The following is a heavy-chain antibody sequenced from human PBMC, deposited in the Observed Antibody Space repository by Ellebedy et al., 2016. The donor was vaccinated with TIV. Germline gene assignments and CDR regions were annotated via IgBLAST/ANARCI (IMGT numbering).Heavy chain of an antibody. J-gene: IGHJ4*02. D-gene: IGHD6-13*01. CDR2: ISGSGDCT. CDR3: SRGIAAVMY. Sequence: PGGSLRLSCAASGFSVSSNYMTWVRQAPGKGLEWVSAISGSGDCTYYADSVKGRFTISRDNSKNTLYLQMNSLRAEDTAVYYCSRGIAAVMYWGQGTLVTVSS. V-gene: IGHV3-23*01. CDR1: GFSVSSNY.